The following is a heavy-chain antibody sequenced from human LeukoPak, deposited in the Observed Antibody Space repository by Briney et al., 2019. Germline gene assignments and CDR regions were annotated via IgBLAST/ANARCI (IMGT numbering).Heavy chain of an antibody. CDR1: GGSISSSSYY. D-gene: IGHD6-6*01. Sequence: SETLSLTCTVCGGSISSSSYYWGWIRQPPGKGLEWIGSIYYSGNTYYNPSLKSRFTISIDTSKKQFSLNLTSVTAADTAVYYCARHKLPIDYWGQGTLVTVSS. CDR3: ARHKLPIDY. V-gene: IGHV4-39*01. J-gene: IGHJ4*02. CDR2: IYYSGNT.